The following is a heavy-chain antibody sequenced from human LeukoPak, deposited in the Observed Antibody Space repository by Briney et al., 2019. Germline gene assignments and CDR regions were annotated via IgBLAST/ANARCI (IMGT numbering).Heavy chain of an antibody. CDR3: ARPADMVRGPLHFDY. V-gene: IGHV1-46*01. J-gene: IGHJ4*02. Sequence: ASVKVSCKASGYTFTSTYIHWVRQAPGQGLEWMGLINPSSDSPTYAQNFRGRVTMTRDTSTITVYMELSSLTSEDTAVYYCARPADMVRGPLHFDYWGQGSLVTVSS. D-gene: IGHD3-10*01. CDR1: GYTFTSTY. CDR2: INPSSDSP.